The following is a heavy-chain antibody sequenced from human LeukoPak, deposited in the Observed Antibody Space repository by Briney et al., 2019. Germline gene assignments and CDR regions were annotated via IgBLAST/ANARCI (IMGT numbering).Heavy chain of an antibody. D-gene: IGHD4-17*01. CDR1: GYTFTSYG. Sequence: ASVKVSCKASGYTFTSYGISWVRQAPGQGLEWMGWISTYTGNTNYAQKLQGRVTMTTDTSTSTAYMVLRSLRSDDTAVYYCARRLIHGDYDRSPFDYWGQGTLVTVSS. V-gene: IGHV1-18*01. J-gene: IGHJ4*02. CDR2: ISTYTGNT. CDR3: ARRLIHGDYDRSPFDY.